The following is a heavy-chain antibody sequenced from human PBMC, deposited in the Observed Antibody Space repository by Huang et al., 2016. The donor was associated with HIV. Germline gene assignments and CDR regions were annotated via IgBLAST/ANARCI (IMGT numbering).Heavy chain of an antibody. Sequence: QVHLQQWGAGLLKSAETLSLTCAVYGGSLSGYYWSSLRQTPGKGLEWIGEIKHLGSPNYNTSLKSRVSISMDGSKKQFSLKLRSISDADTAVYFCARDATKNPRGWFDPWGQGTLVTVSS. CDR1: GGSLSGYY. D-gene: IGHD3-10*01. V-gene: IGHV4-34*02. J-gene: IGHJ5*02. CDR3: ARDATKNPRGWFDP. CDR2: IKHLGSP.